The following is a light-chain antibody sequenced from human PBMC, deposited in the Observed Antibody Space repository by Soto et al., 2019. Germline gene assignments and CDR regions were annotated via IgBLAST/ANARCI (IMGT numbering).Light chain of an antibody. J-gene: IGKJ1*01. V-gene: IGKV3-15*01. CDR3: QQYKNWPPWT. Sequence: EIVMTQSPATLSVSLGERATLSCRASQSVSSNLAWYQQKPGQAPRLLIYGASTRATGIPARFSGSESGTEFTLTISSLQSEDFAVYYGQQYKNWPPWTFGQGTKVDIK. CDR2: GAS. CDR1: QSVSSN.